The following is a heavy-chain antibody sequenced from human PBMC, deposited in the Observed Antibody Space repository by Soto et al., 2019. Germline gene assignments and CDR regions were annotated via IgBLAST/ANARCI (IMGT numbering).Heavy chain of an antibody. CDR3: AREFRLVPLWFDP. V-gene: IGHV4-30-4*01. J-gene: IGHJ5*02. Sequence: SETLSLTCTVSGGSISSGDYYWSWIRQPPGKGLEWIGYIYYSGSTYYNPSLKSRVTISVDTSKNQFSLKLSSVTAADTAVYYCAREFRLVPLWFDPWGQGTLVTVSS. D-gene: IGHD6-19*01. CDR2: IYYSGST. CDR1: GGSISSGDYY.